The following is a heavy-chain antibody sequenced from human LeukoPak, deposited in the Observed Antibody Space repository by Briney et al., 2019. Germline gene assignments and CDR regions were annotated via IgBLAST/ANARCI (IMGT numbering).Heavy chain of an antibody. V-gene: IGHV3-23*01. CDR2: ISGSGGST. J-gene: IGHJ4*02. CDR1: GFTFSSYA. D-gene: IGHD3-22*01. CDR3: AKDPGKGMIVVVITPFDY. Sequence: GGSLRLSCAASGFTFSSYAMSWVRQAPGNGLEWVSAISGSGGSTYYADSVKGRFTISRDNSKHTLYLQMNSLRAEDTAVYYCAKDPGKGMIVVVITPFDYWGQGTLVTVSS.